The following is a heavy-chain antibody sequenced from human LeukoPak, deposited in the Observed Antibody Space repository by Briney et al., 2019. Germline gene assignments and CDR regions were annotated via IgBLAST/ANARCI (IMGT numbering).Heavy chain of an antibody. CDR3: ARDYDILTGYGMDV. CDR1: GGSISSSSYY. J-gene: IGHJ6*02. CDR2: IYYSGST. V-gene: IGHV4-39*01. D-gene: IGHD3-9*01. Sequence: SETLSLTCTVSGGSISSSSYYWGWIRQPPGKGLEWIGSIYYSGSTYYNPFLKSRVTISVDTSKNQFSLKLSSVTAADTAVYYCARDYDILTGYGMDVWGQGTTVTVSS.